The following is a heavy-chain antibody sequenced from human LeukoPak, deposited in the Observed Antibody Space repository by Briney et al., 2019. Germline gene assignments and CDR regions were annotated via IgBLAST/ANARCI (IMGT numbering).Heavy chain of an antibody. V-gene: IGHV3-74*03. Sequence: PVGSLRLSCAASGVTFSSDGMHCVRESPGKGLGWVSGINSDVIITMYADSGKARFAISRDNAKNTLYLQMNSLRAEDTAMYYCGRNYDLLGWGQGTLVTVAS. CDR3: GRNYDLLG. CDR2: INSDVIIT. J-gene: IGHJ4*02. D-gene: IGHD3-9*01. CDR1: GVTFSSDG.